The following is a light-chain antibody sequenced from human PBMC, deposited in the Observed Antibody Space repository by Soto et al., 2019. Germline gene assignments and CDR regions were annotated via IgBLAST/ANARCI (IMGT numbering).Light chain of an antibody. CDR1: ESVSSN. Sequence: EIVMTQSPATLSVSPGEGATLSCRASESVSSNLAWYQQKPGQAPRLLIYDASTRATGIPARFSASGSGTEFTLIIGSLQSEDFAVYYCQQYKSWYTFGQGTKLEIK. CDR2: DAS. CDR3: QQYKSWYT. V-gene: IGKV3D-15*01. J-gene: IGKJ2*01.